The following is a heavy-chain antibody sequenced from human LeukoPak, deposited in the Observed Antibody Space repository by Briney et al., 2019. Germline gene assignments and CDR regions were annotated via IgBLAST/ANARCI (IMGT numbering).Heavy chain of an antibody. CDR2: ISYDGSNK. D-gene: IGHD3-3*01. CDR3: ATGPYYDFWSGYYN. Sequence: GSLLLSCAASGFTFSSYAMHWVRQAPGKGLEWVAVISYDGSNKYYADSVKGRFTISRDNSKNTLYLQMNSLRAEDTAVYYCATGPYYDFWSGYYNWGQGTLVTVSS. CDR1: GFTFSSYA. V-gene: IGHV3-30-3*01. J-gene: IGHJ4*02.